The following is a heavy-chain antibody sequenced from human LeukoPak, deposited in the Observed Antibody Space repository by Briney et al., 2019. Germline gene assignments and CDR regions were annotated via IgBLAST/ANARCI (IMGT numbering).Heavy chain of an antibody. J-gene: IGHJ5*02. CDR2: INHSGST. D-gene: IGHD2-2*02. V-gene: IGHV4-34*01. CDR3: ARGKTSAFCSSTSCYTWFDP. CDR1: GGSFSGYY. Sequence: PSETLSLTCAVYGGSFSGYYWSWIRQPPGKGLEWIGEINHSGSTNYNPSLKSRVTISVDTSKNQFSLKLSSVTAADTAVYYCARGKTSAFCSSTSCYTWFDPWGQGTLVTVSS.